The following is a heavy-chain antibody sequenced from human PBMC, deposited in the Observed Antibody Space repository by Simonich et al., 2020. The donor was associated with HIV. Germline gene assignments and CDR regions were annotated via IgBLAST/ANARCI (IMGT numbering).Heavy chain of an antibody. J-gene: IGHJ5*02. Sequence: EVQLVESGGGLVQPGGSLRLSCAASGFTFSSYEMNWVRQAPGKGLEWISYISSSDSTRYYADSVKDRFTISRANAKNSLYLQMNSLRAEDTAVYYCARAITLATFDPWGPGTLVIVSS. CDR2: ISSSDSTR. V-gene: IGHV3-48*03. CDR3: ARAITLATFDP. CDR1: GFTFSSYE. D-gene: IGHD6-19*01.